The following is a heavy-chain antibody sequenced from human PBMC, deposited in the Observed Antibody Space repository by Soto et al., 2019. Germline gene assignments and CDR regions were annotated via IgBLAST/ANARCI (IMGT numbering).Heavy chain of an antibody. Sequence: GGSLRLSCEVSGFTFSMYSMSWVRQSPGKGLEWVAKIPQDGVDGHYADSVKGRFTISRDNGKNSLYMQLNNLRAEDTAVYYCARDHLILPAHDFFYGSDVWGRGATVTVSS. J-gene: IGHJ6*02. CDR3: ARDHLILPAHDFFYGSDV. D-gene: IGHD2-21*02. CDR1: GFTFSMYS. V-gene: IGHV3-7*03. CDR2: IPQDGVDG.